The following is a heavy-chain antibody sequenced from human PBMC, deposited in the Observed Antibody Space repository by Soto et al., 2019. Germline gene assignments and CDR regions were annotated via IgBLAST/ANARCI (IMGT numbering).Heavy chain of an antibody. D-gene: IGHD6-13*01. V-gene: IGHV4-59*01. CDR1: GGSMRNYF. J-gene: IGHJ4*02. CDR3: AAGEASSRNLAPYYLDF. CDR2: IHYSGTT. Sequence: LSLTCTVSGGSMRNYFWTWIRQPPGKGLEWIGYIHYSGTTSFFPSYNPSLRSRVTISEDTSKNQFSLKLLSVTTADTAVYFCAAGEASSRNLAPYYLDFWGQGTLVTAPQ.